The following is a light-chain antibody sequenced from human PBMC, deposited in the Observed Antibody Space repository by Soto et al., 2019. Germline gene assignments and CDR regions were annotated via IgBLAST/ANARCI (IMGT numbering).Light chain of an antibody. CDR1: SSDVGGYDH. J-gene: IGLJ3*02. CDR2: DVT. Sequence: QSVLTQPASVSGSPGQSITLSCTGTSSDVGGYDHVSWYQQHPGKAPKLIIYDVTVRPSGISRRFSGSKSDNTASLAVSGLQPEDEADYYCSSYTNKDPLLFGVGTQLTVL. V-gene: IGLV2-14*03. CDR3: SSYTNKDPLL.